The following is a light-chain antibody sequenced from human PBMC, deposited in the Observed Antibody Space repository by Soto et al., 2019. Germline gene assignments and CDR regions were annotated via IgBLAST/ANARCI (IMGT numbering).Light chain of an antibody. J-gene: IGKJ4*01. V-gene: IGKV1-9*01. CDR1: QGISSY. CDR2: AAS. Sequence: DIQLTQSPSFLSASVGDRVTITCRASQGISSYLAWYQQKPGKAPKLLIYAASTLQSGVPSRFSGSGSGTEFTLTISSLQPDDFVTYFCQQLNSDPPWRALTFGGGTKVEIK. CDR3: QQLNSDPPWRALT.